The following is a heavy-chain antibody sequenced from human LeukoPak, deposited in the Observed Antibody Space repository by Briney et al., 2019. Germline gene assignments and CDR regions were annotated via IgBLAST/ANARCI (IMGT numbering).Heavy chain of an antibody. J-gene: IGHJ4*02. CDR1: GFTFSIYA. D-gene: IGHD3-10*01. V-gene: IGHV3-23*01. CDR3: ATITMVRGVRNYFDY. CDR2: ISGSGGDT. Sequence: GGSLRLSCAASGFTFSIYAMSWIRQAPGKELEWVSGISGSGGDTYYADSVKGRFTISRDNSRNTLYLQMNSLRAEDTAVYYCATITMVRGVRNYFDYWGQGTLVTVSS.